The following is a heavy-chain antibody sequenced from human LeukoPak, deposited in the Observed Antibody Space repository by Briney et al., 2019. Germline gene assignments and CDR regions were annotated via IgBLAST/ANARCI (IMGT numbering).Heavy chain of an antibody. D-gene: IGHD3-22*01. V-gene: IGHV1-69*01. CDR2: IIPIFGTA. CDR1: GGTFSSYA. CDR3: ARAQNYDSSGYYWDFDY. J-gene: IGHJ4*02. Sequence: GASVKVSCKASGGTFSSYAISWVRQAPGQGLEWMGGIIPIFGTANYAQKFQGRVTITAGESTSTAYMELSSLRSEDTAVYYCARAQNYDSSGYYWDFDYWGQGTLVTVSS.